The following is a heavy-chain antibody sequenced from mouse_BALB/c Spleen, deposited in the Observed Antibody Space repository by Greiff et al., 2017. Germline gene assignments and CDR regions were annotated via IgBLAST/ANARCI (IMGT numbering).Heavy chain of an antibody. V-gene: IGHV7-3*02. D-gene: IGHD1-1*01. CDR1: GFTFTDYY. CDR2: IRNKANGYTT. J-gene: IGHJ2*01. Sequence: EVHLVESGGGLVQPGGSLRLSCATSGFTFTDYYMSWVRQPPGKALEWLGFIRNKANGYTTEYSASVKGRFTISRDNSQSILYLQMNTLRAEDSATYYCARDRHSLYYCGSSPFDDWGQGTTLTVSS. CDR3: ARDRHSLYYCGSSPFDD.